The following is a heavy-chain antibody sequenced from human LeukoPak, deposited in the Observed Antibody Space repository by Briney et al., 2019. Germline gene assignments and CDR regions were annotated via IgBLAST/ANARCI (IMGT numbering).Heavy chain of an antibody. CDR3: ARRYNYVFDY. J-gene: IGHJ4*02. V-gene: IGHV4-59*11. CDR1: GGSLSSHD. D-gene: IGHD1-1*01. Sequence: SETLSLTCTVSGGSLSSHDWSWIRQTPGKGLEYIGYIHYSGITNYNTSLMSRVTISVDTSKNQNSLKLSSVTAADTAVYYCARRYNYVFDYWGQGTLVTVSA. CDR2: IHYSGIT.